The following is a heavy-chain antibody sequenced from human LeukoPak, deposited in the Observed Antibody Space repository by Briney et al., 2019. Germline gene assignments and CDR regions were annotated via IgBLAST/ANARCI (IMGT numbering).Heavy chain of an antibody. CDR1: GGPISSYY. D-gene: IGHD3-9*01. V-gene: IGHV4-59*01. Sequence: WETLALTCTVSGGPISSYYWSWIRLPPGKGLEWIGYLSKSGNTNYSPSLKSRVTIFGDTSKNQLFLKLSSVTAADTAMYYCARARYVNSFYAFDIWGQGPLVMVSS. J-gene: IGHJ3*02. CDR3: ARARYVNSFYAFDI. CDR2: LSKSGNT.